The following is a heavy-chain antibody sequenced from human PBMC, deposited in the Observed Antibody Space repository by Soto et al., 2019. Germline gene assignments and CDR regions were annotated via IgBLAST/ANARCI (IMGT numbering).Heavy chain of an antibody. CDR2: INDRGSS. Sequence: QVQLQQWGAGPLRPLETLSLTCGVSGGSFSGYYWAWIRQSPGKGLEWIGEINDRGSSNYNPSLKSRVSSSVDTSKNHYSLNLRSVTAADTAVYYCARESHDILTGPPWVWYFDLWGRGTLVTVSS. D-gene: IGHD3-9*01. V-gene: IGHV4-34*01. CDR3: ARESHDILTGPPWVWYFDL. CDR1: GGSFSGYY. J-gene: IGHJ2*01.